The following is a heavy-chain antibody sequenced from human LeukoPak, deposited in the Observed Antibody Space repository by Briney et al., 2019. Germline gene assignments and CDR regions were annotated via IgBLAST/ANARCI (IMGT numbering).Heavy chain of an antibody. CDR2: IYSGGST. CDR1: GFTVSSNY. Sequence: PGGSLRLSCAASGFTVSSNYMSWVRQAPGKGLEWVSVIYSGGSTYHADSVEGRFTISRDNAKNTLYLQMNSLRAEDTAVYYCARVDGGNALAFDYWGQGTLVTVFS. J-gene: IGHJ4*02. D-gene: IGHD4-23*01. V-gene: IGHV3-66*01. CDR3: ARVDGGNALAFDY.